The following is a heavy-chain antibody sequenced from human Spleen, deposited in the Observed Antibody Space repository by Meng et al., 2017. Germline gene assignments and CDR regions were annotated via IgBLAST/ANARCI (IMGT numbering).Heavy chain of an antibody. D-gene: IGHD3-3*01. CDR3: ARDQSTYYDFWSGYYVKSDYYYGMDV. CDR1: GFIFSSYA. J-gene: IGHJ6*02. CDR2: ISYDGSNK. V-gene: IGHV3-30*01. Sequence: GGSLRLSCAGSGFIFSSYAMHWVRQAPGKGLEWVAVISYDGSNKYYADSAKGRFTISRDNSKNKLYLHMNSLRAEDTAVYYCARDQSTYYDFWSGYYVKSDYYYGMDVWGQGTTVTVSS.